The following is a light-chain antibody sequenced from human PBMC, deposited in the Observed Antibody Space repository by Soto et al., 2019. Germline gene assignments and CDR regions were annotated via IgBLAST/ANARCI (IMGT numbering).Light chain of an antibody. CDR2: DAY. CDR1: QSFRGL. CDR3: QQYNSWSAIT. V-gene: IGKV3-11*01. Sequence: EVVLTQSPVTLSLSPGERATLSCRASQSFRGLLAWYQQKPGQAPRLLIYDAYNRATGIPPRFSGSGSGTDFTLTISSLQSEDSAFYYCQQYNSWSAITFGQGTRLEIK. J-gene: IGKJ5*01.